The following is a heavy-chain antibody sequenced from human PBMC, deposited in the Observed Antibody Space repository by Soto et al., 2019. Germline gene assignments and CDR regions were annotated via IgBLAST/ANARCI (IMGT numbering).Heavy chain of an antibody. CDR2: TYYRSKWYN. V-gene: IGHV6-1*01. J-gene: IGHJ6*03. CDR1: GDSVSSNSAA. D-gene: IGHD7-27*01. CDR3: ARDLKTGDNYYYYYMDV. Sequence: SQTLSLTCAISGDSVSSNSAAWNWIRQSPSRGLEWLGRTYYRSKWYNDYAVSVKSRITINPDTSKNQFSLQLNSVTPEDTAVYYCARDLKTGDNYYYYYMDVWGKGTTVTVSS.